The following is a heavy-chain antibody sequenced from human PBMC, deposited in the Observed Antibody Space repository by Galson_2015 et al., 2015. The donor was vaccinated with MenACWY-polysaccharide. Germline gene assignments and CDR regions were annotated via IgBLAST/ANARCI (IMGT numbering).Heavy chain of an antibody. CDR3: AREAAGPFYYYMDV. J-gene: IGHJ6*03. D-gene: IGHD6-25*01. Sequence: QPPGKGLEWIGEINHSGRTTYNPSLKSRVTISVDTSKNRFSLKLSSVTAADTAVYYCAREAAGPFYYYMDVWGKGTTVTVSS. CDR2: INHSGRT. V-gene: IGHV4-34*01.